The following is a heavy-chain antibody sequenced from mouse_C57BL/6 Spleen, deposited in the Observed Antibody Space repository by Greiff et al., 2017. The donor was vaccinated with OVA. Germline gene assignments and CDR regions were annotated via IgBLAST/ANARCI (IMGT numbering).Heavy chain of an antibody. Sequence: DVHLVESGGGLVKPGGSLKLSCAASGFTFSSYAMSWVRQTPEKRLEWVATISDGGSYTYYPDNVKGRFTISRDNAKNNLYLQMSHLKSEDTAMYYCARDHYYDYDAAMDYWGQGTSVTVSS. CDR2: ISDGGSYT. CDR3: ARDHYYDYDAAMDY. D-gene: IGHD2-4*01. J-gene: IGHJ4*01. CDR1: GFTFSSYA. V-gene: IGHV5-4*01.